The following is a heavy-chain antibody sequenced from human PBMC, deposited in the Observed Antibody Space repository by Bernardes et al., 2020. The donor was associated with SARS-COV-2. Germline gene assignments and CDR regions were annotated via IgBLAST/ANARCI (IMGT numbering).Heavy chain of an antibody. J-gene: IGHJ5*02. V-gene: IGHV1-69*13. Sequence: SVKVSCKASGGTFSSYAISWVRQAPGQGLEWMGRIIPIFGTANYAQKFQGRVTITADESTSTAYMELSSLRSEDTAVYYCAREGWSTVAGSNWFDPWGQGTLVTVSS. CDR2: IIPIFGTA. CDR1: GGTFSSYA. D-gene: IGHD6-19*01. CDR3: AREGWSTVAGSNWFDP.